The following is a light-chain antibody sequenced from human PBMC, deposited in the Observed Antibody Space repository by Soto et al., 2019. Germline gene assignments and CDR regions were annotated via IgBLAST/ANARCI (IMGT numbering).Light chain of an antibody. Sequence: QSALTQPASVSGSPGQSITISCTGTSSDVGSYNLVSWYQLHPGKAPKLIIYEGIKRPSGVSNRFSASKSDNTASLTISGLQAEDESDYYCCSYAGGTTSYVVFGRGTKLTVL. CDR3: CSYAGGTTSYVV. CDR1: SSDVGSYNL. V-gene: IGLV2-23*01. CDR2: EGI. J-gene: IGLJ2*01.